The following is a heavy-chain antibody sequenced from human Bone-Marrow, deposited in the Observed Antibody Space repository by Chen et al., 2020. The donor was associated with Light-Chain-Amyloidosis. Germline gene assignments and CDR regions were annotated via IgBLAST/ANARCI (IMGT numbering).Heavy chain of an antibody. CDR1: GYTFPNYW. CDR2: IYPDVSDA. V-gene: IGHV5-51*01. Sequence: EVQLEQSGPEVKKPGESLKISCKGSGYTFPNYWIGWVRQMPGKGLEWMGVIYPDVSDAIYSPSFEGQVTISADKSITTAYLQWRSLKASDTAMYYCARRRDGYNFDYWGQGTLVTVSS. D-gene: IGHD5-12*01. CDR3: ARRRDGYNFDY. J-gene: IGHJ4*02.